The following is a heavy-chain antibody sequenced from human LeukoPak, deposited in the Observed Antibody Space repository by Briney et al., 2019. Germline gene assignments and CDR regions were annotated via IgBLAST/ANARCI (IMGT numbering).Heavy chain of an antibody. J-gene: IGHJ6*03. D-gene: IGHD1-26*01. CDR1: GGSISSYY. V-gene: IGHV4-59*01. Sequence: SETLSLACAVSGGSISSYYWSWIRQPPGKGLEWIGYIYYSGSTNYNPSLKSRVTISVDTSKNQFSLKLSSVTAADTAVYYCAGRGYYMDVWGKGTTVTVSS. CDR3: AGRGYYMDV. CDR2: IYYSGST.